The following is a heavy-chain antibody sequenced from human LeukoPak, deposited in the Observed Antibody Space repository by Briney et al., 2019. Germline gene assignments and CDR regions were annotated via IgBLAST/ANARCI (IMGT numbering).Heavy chain of an antibody. CDR3: ARVMLVLEWLCYGYFDY. D-gene: IGHD3-3*01. CDR1: GFTFSSYW. V-gene: IGHV3-7*01. J-gene: IGHJ4*02. CDR2: IKQDGSEK. Sequence: GGSLRLSCAASGFTFSSYWMSWVRQAPGKGLEWVANIKQDGSEKYYVDSVKGRFTISRDNAKNSLYLQMNSLRAEDTAVYYCARVMLVLEWLCYGYFDYWGQGTLVTVSS.